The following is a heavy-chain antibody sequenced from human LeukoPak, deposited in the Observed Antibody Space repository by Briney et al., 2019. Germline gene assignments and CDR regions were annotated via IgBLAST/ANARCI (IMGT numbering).Heavy chain of an antibody. CDR1: GFTFSNYG. Sequence: PGGSLRLSCAAPGFTFSNYGMHWVRQAPGKGLEWVSFIRYDGKNRYYADSVKGRFTISRDNSKNTLYLQMSNLRTEGTAVYYCAKDVRGRHFDWLLSTFDYWGQGTLVTVSS. V-gene: IGHV3-30*02. CDR2: IRYDGKNR. CDR3: AKDVRGRHFDWLLSTFDY. D-gene: IGHD3-9*01. J-gene: IGHJ4*02.